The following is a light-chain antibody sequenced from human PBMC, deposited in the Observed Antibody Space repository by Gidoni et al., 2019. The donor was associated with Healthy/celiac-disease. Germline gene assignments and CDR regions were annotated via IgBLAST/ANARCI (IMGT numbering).Light chain of an antibody. CDR2: WAS. CDR3: QQYYSTPRT. V-gene: IGKV4-1*01. J-gene: IGKJ1*01. Sequence: DIVMTQSPASLAVSLGERATINCKSSQSVLYSSNNTNYLAWYQQKPGQPPKLLIYWASTRESGVPDRFSGSGSGTDFTLTISSLQAEDVAVYDCQQYYSTPRTFGQGTKVEIK. CDR1: QSVLYSSNNTNY.